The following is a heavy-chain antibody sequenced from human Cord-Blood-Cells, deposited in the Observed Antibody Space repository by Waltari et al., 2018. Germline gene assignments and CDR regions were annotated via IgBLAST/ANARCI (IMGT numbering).Heavy chain of an antibody. CDR1: GFPFRSHA. V-gene: IGHV3-23*01. D-gene: IGHD6-6*01. CDR2: ISGSGGST. Sequence: EVQLLESGGGLVQPGGSLRLSFAASGFPFRSHAMIWVRQAPGKGLEWVSAISGSGGSTYYADSVKGRFTISRDNSKNTLYLQMNSLRAEDTAVYYCAKMYSSSSWFDPWGQGTLVTVSS. J-gene: IGHJ5*02. CDR3: AKMYSSSSWFDP.